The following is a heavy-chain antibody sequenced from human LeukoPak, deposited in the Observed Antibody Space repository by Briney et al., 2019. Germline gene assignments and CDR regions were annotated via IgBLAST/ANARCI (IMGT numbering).Heavy chain of an antibody. D-gene: IGHD6-13*01. CDR3: TTNAAALDY. CDR1: GGTFTSYG. CDR2: MNPSDNGV. J-gene: IGHJ4*02. Sequence: ASVKVSCKASGGTFTSYGINWVRQAPGQGLEWMGWMNPSDNGVNYAQKFQGRVAMTRDTSISTAYVEVTRLTSDDTAVYYCTTNAAALDYWGQGTLVTVSS. V-gene: IGHV1-2*02.